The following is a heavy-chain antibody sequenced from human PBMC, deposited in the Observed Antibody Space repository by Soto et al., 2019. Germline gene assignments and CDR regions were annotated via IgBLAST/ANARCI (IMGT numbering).Heavy chain of an antibody. Sequence: EVQLVESGGGLIQPGGSLRLSCAVSGFTVSNNYMSWVRQAPGKGLEGVSVIYSGGYTAYGDSVKGRFTISRDNSKNTQYLQMKTRGADGPAGYYGATDPGGGGYWGQGTLVTVSS. CDR3: ATDPGGGGY. CDR1: GFTVSNNY. D-gene: IGHD3-10*01. CDR2: IYSGGYT. J-gene: IGHJ4*02. V-gene: IGHV3-53*01.